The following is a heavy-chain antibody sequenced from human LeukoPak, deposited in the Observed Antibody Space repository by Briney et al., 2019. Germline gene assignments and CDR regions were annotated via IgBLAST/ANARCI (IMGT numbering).Heavy chain of an antibody. CDR2: ISYDGSNK. D-gene: IGHD7-27*01. CDR1: GFTFSSYG. J-gene: IGHJ4*02. CDR3: AKDRYFTNWGSSIDLDY. V-gene: IGHV3-30*18. Sequence: GGSLRLSCAASGFTFSSYGMHWVRQAPGKGLEWVAVISYDGSNKYYADSVKGRFTISRDNSKNTLYLQMNSLRAEDTAVYYCAKDRYFTNWGSSIDLDYWGQGTLVTVSS.